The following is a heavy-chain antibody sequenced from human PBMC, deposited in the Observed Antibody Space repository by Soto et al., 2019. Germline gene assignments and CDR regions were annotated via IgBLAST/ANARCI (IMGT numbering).Heavy chain of an antibody. D-gene: IGHD4-17*01. CDR3: AMTTVVTPNAFDI. CDR1: GGSISSYY. V-gene: IGHV4-59*08. J-gene: IGHJ3*02. CDR2: IYYSGST. Sequence: SETLSLTCTVSGGSISSYYWSWIRQPPGKGLEWIGYIYYSGSTNYNPSLKSRVTISVDTSKNQFSLKLSSVTAADTAVYYCAMTTVVTPNAFDIWGQGAMVTVSS.